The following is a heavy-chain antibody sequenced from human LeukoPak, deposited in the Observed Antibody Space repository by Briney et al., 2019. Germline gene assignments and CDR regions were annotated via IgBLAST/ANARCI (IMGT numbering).Heavy chain of an antibody. V-gene: IGHV4-34*01. J-gene: IGHJ4*02. CDR1: GGSFSGYY. CDR3: ARSSGWYRGYFDY. D-gene: IGHD6-19*01. Sequence: SGALSLTCAVYGGSFSGYYWSWIRQPPGKGLEWIGEINHSGSTNYSPSLKSRVTISVDTSKNQFSLKLSSVTAADTAVYYCARSSGWYRGYFDYWGQGTLVTVSS. CDR2: INHSGST.